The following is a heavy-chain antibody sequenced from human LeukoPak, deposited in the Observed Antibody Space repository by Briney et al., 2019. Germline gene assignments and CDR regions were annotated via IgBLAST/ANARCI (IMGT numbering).Heavy chain of an antibody. CDR3: ARVGGYDYLPLDY. CDR2: IYYSGST. V-gene: IGHV4-59*08. J-gene: IGHJ4*02. Sequence: SETLSLTCTVSGGSISSYYWSWIRQPPGKGLEWIGYIYYSGSTNYNPSLKSRVTISVDTSKNQFSLKLSSVTAADTAVYYCARVGGYDYLPLDYWGQGTLVTVSS. D-gene: IGHD5-12*01. CDR1: GGSISSYY.